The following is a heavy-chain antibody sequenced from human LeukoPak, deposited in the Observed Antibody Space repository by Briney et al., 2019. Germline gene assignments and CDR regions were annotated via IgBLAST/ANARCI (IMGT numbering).Heavy chain of an antibody. V-gene: IGHV4-34*01. CDR1: GGSLSGYY. D-gene: IGHD3-10*01. CDR3: ARARVGMVRGVLDY. J-gene: IGHJ4*02. Sequence: SETLSLTCAVYGGSLSGYYWSWIRQPPGKGLEWIGEINHSGSTNYNPSLKSRVTISVDMSKNQFSLKLSSVTAADTAVYYCARARVGMVRGVLDYWGQGTLVTVSS. CDR2: INHSGST.